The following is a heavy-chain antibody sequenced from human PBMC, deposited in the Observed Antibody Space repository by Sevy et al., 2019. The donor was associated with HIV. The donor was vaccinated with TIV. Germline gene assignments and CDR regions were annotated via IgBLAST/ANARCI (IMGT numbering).Heavy chain of an antibody. D-gene: IGHD3-3*01. CDR2: ISGSGGST. CDR1: GFTFSSYA. V-gene: IGHV3-23*01. Sequence: GGSLRLSCAASGFTFSSYAMSWVRQAPGKGLEWVSAISGSGGSTYYADSVKGRFTISRDNSKNTLYLQMNSLRAEDTAVYYCANSQAITIFGVVPQKFDYWGQRTLVTVSS. CDR3: ANSQAITIFGVVPQKFDY. J-gene: IGHJ4*02.